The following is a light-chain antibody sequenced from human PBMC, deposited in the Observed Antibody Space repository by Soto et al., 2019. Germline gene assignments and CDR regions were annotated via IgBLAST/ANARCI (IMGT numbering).Light chain of an antibody. J-gene: IGKJ5*01. CDR1: QSISSW. V-gene: IGKV1-5*01. Sequence: DIQMTQSPSTLSASVGDRVTITCRASQSISSWLAWYQQKPGKAPKLLIYDASSLESGVPSRFSGSGSGTEFTITITSMQPGDFANYYCHSRALGQGTRLEIK. CDR2: DAS. CDR3: HSRA.